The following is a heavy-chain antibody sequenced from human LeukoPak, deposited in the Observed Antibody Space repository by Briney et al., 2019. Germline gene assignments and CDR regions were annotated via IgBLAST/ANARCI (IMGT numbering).Heavy chain of an antibody. CDR3: ARDLGGGGSSGWYGLDY. D-gene: IGHD6-19*01. CDR1: GFTFSSHW. CDR2: VNSDESDR. V-gene: IGHV3-74*01. Sequence: PGGSLRLSCAVSGFTFSSHWMHWVRQAPGKGLVWVSRVNSDESDRFYADSVRGRFTISRDNAKNTLYLQMKSLRTEDTAVYYCARDLGGGGSSGWYGLDYWGQGTLVTVSS. J-gene: IGHJ4*02.